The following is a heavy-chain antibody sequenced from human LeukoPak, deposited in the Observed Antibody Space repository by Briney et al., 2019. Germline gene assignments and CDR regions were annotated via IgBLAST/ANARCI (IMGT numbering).Heavy chain of an antibody. V-gene: IGHV3-23*01. CDR3: ARDRVRWYYYDSSGYYPNYFDY. D-gene: IGHD3-22*01. J-gene: IGHJ4*02. CDR1: GFTFSSYA. Sequence: QTGGSLRLSCAASGFTFSSYAMSWVRQGPGEGLEWVSAISGGGDMTHYTDSVKGRFTISRDNSKNTLYLQMNSLRAEDTAVYYCARDRVRWYYYDSSGYYPNYFDYWGQGTLVTVSS. CDR2: ISGGGDMT.